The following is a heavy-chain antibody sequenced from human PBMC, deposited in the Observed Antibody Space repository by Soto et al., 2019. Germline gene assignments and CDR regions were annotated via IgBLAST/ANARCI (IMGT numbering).Heavy chain of an antibody. CDR2: IYYSGST. J-gene: IGHJ5*02. V-gene: IGHV4-31*03. D-gene: IGHD3-22*01. CDR3: ASDIRVQDRSGYYYGGVNWFVP. CDR1: GGSISSGGYY. Sequence: PSETLSLTCTVSGGSISSGGYYWSWIRQHPGKGLAWSGYIYYSGSTYYNPYLKRRATISVATSKNQFYLKLSSVTAADTAVYYCASDIRVQDRSGYYYGGVNWFVPLGQGTLVTVSS.